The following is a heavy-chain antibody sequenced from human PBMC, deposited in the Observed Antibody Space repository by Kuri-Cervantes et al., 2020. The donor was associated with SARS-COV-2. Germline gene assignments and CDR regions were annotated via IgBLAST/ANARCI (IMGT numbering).Heavy chain of an antibody. CDR2: IKQDGSEK. CDR3: ARDRAYSSSEYNWFDP. V-gene: IGHV3-7*01. Sequence: GESLKISCAASGFTFSSYWMSWVRQAPGKGLEWVANIKQDGSEKYYVGSVKGRFTISRDNAKNSLYLQMCSLRAEDTAVYYCARDRAYSSSEYNWFDPWGQGTLVTVSS. D-gene: IGHD6-6*01. CDR1: GFTFSSYW. J-gene: IGHJ5*02.